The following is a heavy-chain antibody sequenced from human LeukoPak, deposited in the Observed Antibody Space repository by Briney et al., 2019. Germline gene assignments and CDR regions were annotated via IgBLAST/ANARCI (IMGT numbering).Heavy chain of an antibody. Sequence: GGSLRLSCAASGFTFSSYAMSWVRQAPGKGLEWVSAISGSGGYTYYADSVKGRFTISRDNSKNTLYLQMSSLRAEDTAVYYCARDLDSGNYFFAYWGQGTPVTVSS. D-gene: IGHD3-22*01. CDR2: ISGSGGYT. J-gene: IGHJ4*02. V-gene: IGHV3-23*01. CDR3: ARDLDSGNYFFAY. CDR1: GFTFSSYA.